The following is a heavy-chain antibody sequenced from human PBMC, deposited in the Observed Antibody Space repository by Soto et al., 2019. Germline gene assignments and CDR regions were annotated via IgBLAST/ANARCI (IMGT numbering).Heavy chain of an antibody. Sequence: GGSLRLSCAASGFTFGNAWMNWVRQAPGKGLEWVGRIKGKTDGGTTDYAAPVKGRFTISRDDSKNILYLQMNSLKTEDTAVYYCYCLVTYINPDYWGQGSQVTVSS. D-gene: IGHD6-6*01. CDR2: IKGKTDGGTT. V-gene: IGHV3-15*07. CDR3: YCLVTYINPDY. J-gene: IGHJ4*02. CDR1: GFTFGNAW.